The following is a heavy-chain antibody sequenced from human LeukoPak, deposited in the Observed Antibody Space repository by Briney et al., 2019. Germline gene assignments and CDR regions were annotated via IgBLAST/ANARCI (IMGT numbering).Heavy chain of an antibody. Sequence: ASVKVSCKASGYTFTSYGISWVRQAPGQGLEWMGWISAYNGNTNYAQKLQGRVTMTTDTSTNTAYMELRSLRSDDTAVYYCARTRYCSSTSCYDYGMDVWGQGTTVTVSS. D-gene: IGHD2-2*01. V-gene: IGHV1-18*01. CDR2: ISAYNGNT. CDR3: ARTRYCSSTSCYDYGMDV. J-gene: IGHJ6*02. CDR1: GYTFTSYG.